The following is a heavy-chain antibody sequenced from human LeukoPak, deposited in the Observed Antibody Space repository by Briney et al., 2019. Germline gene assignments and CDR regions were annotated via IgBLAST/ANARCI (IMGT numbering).Heavy chain of an antibody. CDR3: ARDSADTMIVVVTYFDY. D-gene: IGHD3-22*01. CDR1: GFTFSSYE. CDR2: ISSSGSTI. J-gene: IGHJ4*02. V-gene: IGHV3-48*03. Sequence: PGGSLRLSCAASGFTFSSYEMNWVRQAPGKGLEWVSYISSSGSTIYYADSVKGRFTISRDNAKNPLYLQMNSLRAEDTAVYYCARDSADTMIVVVTYFDYWGQGTLVTVSS.